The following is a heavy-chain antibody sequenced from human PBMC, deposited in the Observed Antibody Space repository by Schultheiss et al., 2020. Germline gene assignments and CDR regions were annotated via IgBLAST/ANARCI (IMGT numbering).Heavy chain of an antibody. Sequence: ASVKVSCKASGYIFTNYDINWVRQATGQGLEWMGWMDPNSGDTGFAQNFQDRVSMTRNTSTSTAYMDLSSLRSEDTAVYYCARGFGGGGGYPFDSWGQGTLVTVSS. V-gene: IGHV1-8*01. D-gene: IGHD2-15*01. J-gene: IGHJ4*02. CDR1: GYIFTNYD. CDR2: MDPNSGDT. CDR3: ARGFGGGGGYPFDS.